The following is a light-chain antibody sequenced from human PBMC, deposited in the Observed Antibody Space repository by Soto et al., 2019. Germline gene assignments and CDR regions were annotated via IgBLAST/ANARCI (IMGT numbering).Light chain of an antibody. V-gene: IGLV2-14*01. Sequence: QSALTQPASVSGSPGQSITIYCTGTSSDVGGYNYVSWYQQHPGKAPKLMIYEVSNRPSGVSNRFSGSKSGNTASLTISGLQADDEADYYCSSYTSSSTYVFGTGTKVTVL. J-gene: IGLJ1*01. CDR3: SSYTSSSTYV. CDR1: SSDVGGYNY. CDR2: EVS.